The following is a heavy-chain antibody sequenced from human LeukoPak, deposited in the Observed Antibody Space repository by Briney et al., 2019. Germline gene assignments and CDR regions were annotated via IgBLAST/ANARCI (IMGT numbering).Heavy chain of an antibody. CDR1: GFTFGDYA. CDR3: TRDLLSNSGEHNWFDP. CDR2: IRNKAHGGTT. Sequence: GGTLRLSCTASGFTFGDYAMYWFRQAPGKGLEWVSLIRNKAHGGTTEYAASVKGTFSISRDDSKSIAYLQMNSLKTEDTGVYYCTRDLLSNSGEHNWFDPWGQGTLVTVSS. J-gene: IGHJ5*02. V-gene: IGHV3-49*03. D-gene: IGHD2/OR15-2a*01.